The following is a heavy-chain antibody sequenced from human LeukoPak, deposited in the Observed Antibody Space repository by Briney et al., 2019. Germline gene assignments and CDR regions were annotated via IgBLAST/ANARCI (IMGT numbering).Heavy chain of an antibody. Sequence: GASVKVSCKASGYTFNKYGISWVRQAPGQGLEWMGWISCYNGDTRYAQKFQGRVTMTKDTSTSTVHMELRSLRSYDTAVYYCARDPSNTSGYYVYHDYWGQGALVTVSS. J-gene: IGHJ4*02. CDR1: GYTFNKYG. CDR2: ISCYNGDT. V-gene: IGHV1-18*01. D-gene: IGHD6-19*01. CDR3: ARDPSNTSGYYVYHDY.